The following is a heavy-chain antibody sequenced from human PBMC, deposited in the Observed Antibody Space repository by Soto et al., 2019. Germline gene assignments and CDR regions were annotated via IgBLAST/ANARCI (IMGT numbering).Heavy chain of an antibody. J-gene: IGHJ4*02. V-gene: IGHV4-59*12. CDR1: GGSISSYY. D-gene: IGHD2-15*01. CDR3: ARAVSPKDGGFEY. Sequence: SETLSLTCTVSGGSISSYYWNWIRQPPGKGLEWIGDIYYGGGTNYNPSLKSRVTISVDTSKNQFSLKLSSVTAADTAVYYCARAVSPKDGGFEYWGQGTLVTVSS. CDR2: IYYGGGT.